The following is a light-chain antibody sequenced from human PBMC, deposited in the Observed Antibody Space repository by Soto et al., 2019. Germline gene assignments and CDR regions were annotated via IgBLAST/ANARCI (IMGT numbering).Light chain of an antibody. Sequence: EIVLTQSPGTLSLSPGERATLSCRASQSISSTYLAWYQQKAGQAPRLLIYGASSRATGIPDRFSGSGSGTDFTLTISRLEPEDFAVYYCQHYGSPPFGQGTRLEIK. V-gene: IGKV3-20*01. CDR2: GAS. CDR1: QSISSTY. J-gene: IGKJ5*01. CDR3: QHYGSPP.